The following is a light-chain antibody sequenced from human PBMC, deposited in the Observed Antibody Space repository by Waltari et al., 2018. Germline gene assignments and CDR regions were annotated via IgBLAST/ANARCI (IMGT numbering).Light chain of an antibody. CDR3: CSYAGRATWA. CDR1: SSDVGGYDY. CDR2: DVS. J-gene: IGLJ3*02. Sequence: QSALTQPRSVSGSPGHSVTISCTGTSSDVGGYDYVSWYQQYPGKAPKLVIYDVSKRPSRVPDRFSGSKSGNTASLTISGLQAEDEADYNCCSYAGRATWAFGGGTKLTVL. V-gene: IGLV2-11*01.